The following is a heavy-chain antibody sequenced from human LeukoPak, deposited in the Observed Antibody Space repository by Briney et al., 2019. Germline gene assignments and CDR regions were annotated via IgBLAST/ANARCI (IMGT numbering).Heavy chain of an antibody. D-gene: IGHD4-17*01. Sequence: SETLSLTCTVSGDSISTYYWSWIRQPPGKGLEWIGYIYYSGSTNYNPSLKSRVTISVDTSKNQFSLKLSSVTAADTAVYYCARSITSTGTGDYWGQGTLVTVSS. CDR2: IYYSGST. CDR1: GDSISTYY. CDR3: ARSITSTGTGDY. J-gene: IGHJ4*02. V-gene: IGHV4-59*01.